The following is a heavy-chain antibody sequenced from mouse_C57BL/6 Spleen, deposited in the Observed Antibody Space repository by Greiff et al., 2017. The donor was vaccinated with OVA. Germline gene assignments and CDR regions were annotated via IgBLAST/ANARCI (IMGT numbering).Heavy chain of an antibody. CDR2: ISDGGSYT. J-gene: IGHJ2*01. V-gene: IGHV5-4*01. D-gene: IGHD2-13*01. Sequence: EVQRVESGGGLVKPGGSLKLSCAASGFTFSSYAMSWVRQTPEKRLEWVATISDGGSYTYYPDNVKGRFTISRDNAKNNLYLQMSHLKSEDTAMYYCARVSDSHYFDYWGQGTTLTVSS. CDR1: GFTFSSYA. CDR3: ARVSDSHYFDY.